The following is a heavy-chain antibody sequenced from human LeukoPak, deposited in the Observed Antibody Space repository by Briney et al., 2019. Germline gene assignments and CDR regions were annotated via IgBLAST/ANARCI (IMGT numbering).Heavy chain of an antibody. J-gene: IGHJ4*02. D-gene: IGHD7-27*01. V-gene: IGHV3-23*01. CDR1: GFTFSSYA. Sequence: GGSLRLSCEASGFTFSSYAMSWVRQAPGKGLEWVSVISGTGGSTYYADSVKGRFTISRDNSQNTLYLQMNSLRAEDTAVYYCAKASELGRGYFHNWGQGTLVTVSS. CDR2: ISGTGGST. CDR3: AKASELGRGYFHN.